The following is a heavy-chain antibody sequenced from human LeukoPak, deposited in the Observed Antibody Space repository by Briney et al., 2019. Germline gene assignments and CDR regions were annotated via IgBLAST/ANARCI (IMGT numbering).Heavy chain of an antibody. Sequence: GGSLRLSCAASGFIFSSYAMSWVRQAPGRGLEWVSAISGSGASTYYADSVKGRFTISRGNSKNTPYLQMNSLRAEDTAIYYCAKAQDGYNFDYWGQGTLVTVSS. D-gene: IGHD5-24*01. J-gene: IGHJ4*02. CDR3: AKAQDGYNFDY. CDR2: ISGSGAST. V-gene: IGHV3-23*01. CDR1: GFIFSSYA.